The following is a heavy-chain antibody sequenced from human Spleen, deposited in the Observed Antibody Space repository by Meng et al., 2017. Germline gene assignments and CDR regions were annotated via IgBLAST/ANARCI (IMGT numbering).Heavy chain of an antibody. CDR2: INHSGST. CDR3: ARGPTTMAHDFDY. J-gene: IGHJ4*02. Sequence: QRQHQEWGGGLLKPSEALSLTCCVSGGSFSDYYWSWIRQPPGKGLEWIGEINHSGSTNYNPSLESRATISVDTSQNNLSLKLSSVTAADSAVYYCARGPTTMAHDFDYWGQGTLVTVSS. V-gene: IGHV4-34*01. CDR1: GGSFSDYY. D-gene: IGHD4-11*01.